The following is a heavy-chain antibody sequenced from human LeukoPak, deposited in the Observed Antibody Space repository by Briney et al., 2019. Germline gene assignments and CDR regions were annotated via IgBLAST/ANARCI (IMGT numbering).Heavy chain of an antibody. Sequence: ASVKVSCKASQYTFTSYDINWVRQATGQGLEWMGWMNPNTGNTGYAQKFQGRITMTRGTSISTAYMELSSLGSEDTAVYYCARLSETPDYYGTRRYYFLGYWGQGTRVTVSS. V-gene: IGHV1-8*01. CDR3: ARLSETPDYYGTRRYYFLGY. J-gene: IGHJ4*02. D-gene: IGHD3-10*01. CDR1: QYTFTSYD. CDR2: MNPNTGNT.